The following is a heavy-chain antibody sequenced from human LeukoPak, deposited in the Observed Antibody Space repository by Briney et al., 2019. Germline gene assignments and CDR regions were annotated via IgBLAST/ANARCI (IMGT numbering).Heavy chain of an antibody. CDR2: IWYDGSNI. CDR3: ARARNDYDTSSFSALDY. J-gene: IGHJ4*02. V-gene: IGHV3-33*01. CDR1: GFTFSSYG. D-gene: IGHD3-22*01. Sequence: PGRSLRLSCAASGFTFSSYGMHWVRQAPGKGLEWLAVIWYDGSNIYYADPVKGRFAISRDNSKNTLYLQINSLRAEDTAVCYCARARNDYDTSSFSALDYWGQGTLVTVSS.